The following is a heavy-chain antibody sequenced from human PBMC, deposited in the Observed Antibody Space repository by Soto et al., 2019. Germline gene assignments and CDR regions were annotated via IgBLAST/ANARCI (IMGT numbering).Heavy chain of an antibody. CDR3: ARQDMERCGTSCSTNWFDP. J-gene: IGHJ5*02. Sequence: QLQLQESGPGLVKPSETLSLTCTVSGGSISSSSYYWGWIRQPPGKGLEWIGSIYYSGSTYYNPSLKSRVTISVDTSKNQFSLKLSSVTAADTAVYYCARQDMERCGTSCSTNWFDPWGQGTLVTVSS. D-gene: IGHD2-2*01. CDR1: GGSISSSSYY. V-gene: IGHV4-39*01. CDR2: IYYSGST.